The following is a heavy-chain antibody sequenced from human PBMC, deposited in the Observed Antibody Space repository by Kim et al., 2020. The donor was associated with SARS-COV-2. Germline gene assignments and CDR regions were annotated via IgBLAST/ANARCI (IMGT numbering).Heavy chain of an antibody. V-gene: IGHV3-48*02. D-gene: IGHD3-10*01. CDR3: ARDRGVLNYYYYGMDV. Sequence: SVEGQFTICRDNAKNSLYLQMNSLRDEDTAVYYCARDRGVLNYYYYGMDVWGQGTTVTVSS. J-gene: IGHJ6*02.